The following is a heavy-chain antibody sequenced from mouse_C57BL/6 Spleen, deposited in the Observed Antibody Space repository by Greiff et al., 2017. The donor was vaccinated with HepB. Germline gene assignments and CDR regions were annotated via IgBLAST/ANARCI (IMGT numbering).Heavy chain of an antibody. CDR3: ARYWAYFDY. CDR1: GYTFTDYS. Sequence: VQLQQSGPELVKPGASVKISCKASGYTFTDYSMNWVKQSHGKSLEWIGEINPNNGCTSYNQKFKGKATLTVDNSSSTAYMELRSLTSEASAVYYCARYWAYFDYWGQGTTLTVSS. J-gene: IGHJ2*01. D-gene: IGHD4-1*01. CDR2: INPNNGCT. V-gene: IGHV1-26*01.